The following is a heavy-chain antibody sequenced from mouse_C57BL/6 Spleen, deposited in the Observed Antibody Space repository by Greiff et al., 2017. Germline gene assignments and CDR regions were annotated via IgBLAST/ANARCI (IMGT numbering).Heavy chain of an antibody. CDR1: GFTFSDYY. D-gene: IGHD2-4*01. CDR3: ARDAYDYSYAMDY. CDR2: INYDGSST. Sequence: EVQRVESEGGLVQPGSSMKLSCTASGFTFSDYYMAWVRQVPEKGLEWVANINYDGSSTYYLDSLKSRFIISRDNAKNILYLQMSSLKSEDTATYYCARDAYDYSYAMDYWGQGTSVTVSS. J-gene: IGHJ4*01. V-gene: IGHV5-16*01.